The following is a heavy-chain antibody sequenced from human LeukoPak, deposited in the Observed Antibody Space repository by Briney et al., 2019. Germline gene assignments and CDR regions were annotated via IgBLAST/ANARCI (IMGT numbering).Heavy chain of an antibody. Sequence: ASVKVSCKASGYTFTSYGISWVRQAPGQGLEWMGWISAYNGNTNYAQKLQGRVTMTTDTSTNTAYMEVRSLRSDDTAVYFCARGAEFDWFDPWGQGTLVTVSS. D-gene: IGHD3-16*01. CDR2: ISAYNGNT. V-gene: IGHV1-18*01. J-gene: IGHJ5*02. CDR3: ARGAEFDWFDP. CDR1: GYTFTSYG.